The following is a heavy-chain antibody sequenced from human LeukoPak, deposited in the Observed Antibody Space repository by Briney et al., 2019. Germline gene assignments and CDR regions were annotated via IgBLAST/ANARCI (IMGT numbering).Heavy chain of an antibody. D-gene: IGHD3-10*01. CDR1: GYSISSGYY. CDR3: ARGRGVLDWFDP. J-gene: IGHJ5*02. Sequence: SETLSLTCTVSGYSISSGYYWGWIRQPPGKGLEWIGSIYHSGGTNYNPSLKRRVTMSVDTSKNQFSLNLSSVTAADTAVYYCARGRGVLDWFDPWGQGTLVTVSS. CDR2: IYHSGGT. V-gene: IGHV4-38-2*02.